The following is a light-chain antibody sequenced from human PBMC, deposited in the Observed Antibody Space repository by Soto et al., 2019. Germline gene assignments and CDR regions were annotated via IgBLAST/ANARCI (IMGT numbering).Light chain of an antibody. J-gene: IGLJ1*01. CDR2: SNN. Sequence: QSVLTQPPSASGAPGQSVTISCSGISSNIGSNYVYWYQQLPGTAPKLLIYSNNQRPSGVPDRFSGSKSGTSASLAISGLRSEDEADYYCAAWDDSLSGRVFGTGTKVTVL. CDR3: AAWDDSLSGRV. V-gene: IGLV1-47*02. CDR1: SSNIGSNY.